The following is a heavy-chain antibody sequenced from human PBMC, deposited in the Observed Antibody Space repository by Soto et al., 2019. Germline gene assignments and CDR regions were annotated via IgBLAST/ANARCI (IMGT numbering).Heavy chain of an antibody. D-gene: IGHD2-2*01. CDR3: ARYLRISTSCFHY. J-gene: IGHJ4*02. V-gene: IGHV3-33*01. CDR2: IWYDGSNK. CDR1: GFTFSSYG. Sequence: PGGSLILSCAASGFTFSSYGMHWVRQAPGKGLEWVAVIWYDGSNKYYADSVKGRFTISRDNSKDTLYLQMNSLRAEDTAVYYCARYLRISTSCFHYWGQGTLVTXSS.